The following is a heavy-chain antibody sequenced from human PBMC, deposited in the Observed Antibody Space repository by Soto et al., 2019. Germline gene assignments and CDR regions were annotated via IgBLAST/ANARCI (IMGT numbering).Heavy chain of an antibody. CDR1: GFTFSIFG. J-gene: IGHJ5*02. D-gene: IGHD6-19*01. CDR2: IGYDGRNA. CDR3: ARDKGSSTVVSGISQEGYSES. Sequence: QVQLVESGGGVVQPGRSLRLSCAASGFTFSIFGMHWVRQAPGKGLEWAAIIGYDGRNAYYADSVRGRVTNSRDNSKDTMNLQTNSLGAVDTAVYYCARDKGSSTVVSGISQEGYSESWGRRTQVTLSS. V-gene: IGHV3-33*01.